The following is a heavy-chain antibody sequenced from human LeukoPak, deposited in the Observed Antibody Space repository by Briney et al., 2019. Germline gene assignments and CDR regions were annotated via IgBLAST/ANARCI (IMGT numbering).Heavy chain of an antibody. CDR1: GGAIINDNFY. Sequence: SETLSLTCTVSGGAIINDNFYWGWVRQPPGRGLEWIVSINYRGTTYYNPSLASRVTISVDTSKTHLSLRLSSVTAADTAVYYCAEIAYAGQILFDYWGQGTLVTVSS. V-gene: IGHV4-39*02. D-gene: IGHD2-21*01. CDR2: INYRGTT. CDR3: AEIAYAGQILFDY. J-gene: IGHJ4*02.